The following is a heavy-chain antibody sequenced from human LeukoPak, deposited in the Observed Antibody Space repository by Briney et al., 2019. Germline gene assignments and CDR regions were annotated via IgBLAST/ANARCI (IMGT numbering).Heavy chain of an antibody. CDR3: ARDQGYYYDSQNSYYGMDV. CDR2: INAGNGNT. V-gene: IGHV1-3*01. CDR1: GYTFTSYA. J-gene: IGHJ6*02. Sequence: ASVKVSCKASGYTFTSYAMHWARQAPGQRLEWMGWINAGNGNTKYSQKFQGRVTITRDTSASTAYLELSSLRSEDTAVYYCARDQGYYYDSQNSYYGMDVWGQGTTVTVTS. D-gene: IGHD3-22*01.